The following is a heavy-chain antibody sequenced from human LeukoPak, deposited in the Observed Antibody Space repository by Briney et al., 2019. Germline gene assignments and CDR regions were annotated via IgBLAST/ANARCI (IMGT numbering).Heavy chain of an antibody. CDR3: AKSRAPTAAPDGFDV. Sequence: PGGSLRLSCTGSGFIFSNYGIHWVRQAPGKGLEWVAFIRNGVSNEYYADSVRGRFTISRDNSKNSLYLQMNGLRPEDTAVYYCAKSRAPTAAPDGFDVWGQGTMVTVSS. CDR1: GFIFSNYG. V-gene: IGHV3-30*02. J-gene: IGHJ3*01. D-gene: IGHD1-14*01. CDR2: IRNGVSNE.